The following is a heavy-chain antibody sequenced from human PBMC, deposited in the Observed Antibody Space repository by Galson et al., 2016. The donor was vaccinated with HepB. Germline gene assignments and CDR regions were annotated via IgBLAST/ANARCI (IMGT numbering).Heavy chain of an antibody. D-gene: IGHD1-26*01. CDR2: IYPSDSDT. CDR3: LTNGGSNQPDY. CDR1: GYSFTNYW. Sequence: QSGAEVKKPGESLKISCKGSGYSFTNYWIGWVRQMPGKGLEWMGIIYPSDSDTRYSPSFQGQVTISVDNSISTVYLQWSSLKAADTAIYYWLTNGGSNQPDYWGQGTLVTVSS. J-gene: IGHJ4*02. V-gene: IGHV5-51*01.